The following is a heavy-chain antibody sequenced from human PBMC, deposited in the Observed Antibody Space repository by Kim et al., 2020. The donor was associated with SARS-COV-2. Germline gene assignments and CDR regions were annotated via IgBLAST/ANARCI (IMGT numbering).Heavy chain of an antibody. CDR3: ARLVVPAEIPYDY. V-gene: IGHV4-34*01. CDR2: INHSGST. D-gene: IGHD2-2*01. J-gene: IGHJ4*02. CDR1: GGSFSGYY. Sequence: SETLSLTCAVYGGSFSGYYWSWIRQPPGKGLEWIGEINHSGSTNYNPSLKSRVTISVDTSKNQFSLKLSSVTAADTAVYYCARLVVPAEIPYDYWGQGTLVTVSS.